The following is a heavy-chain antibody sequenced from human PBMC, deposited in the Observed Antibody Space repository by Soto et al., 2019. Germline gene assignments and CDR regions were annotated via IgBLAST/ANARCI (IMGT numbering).Heavy chain of an antibody. CDR3: AKGHSSGWYYFDY. CDR1: GFTFSSYG. J-gene: IGHJ4*02. V-gene: IGHV3-30*18. D-gene: IGHD6-19*01. CDR2: ISYDGSTK. Sequence: QVQLVESGGGVVQPGRSLSLSCAASGFTFSSYGMHWVRQAPGKGLEWVAVISYDGSTKYYPDSVKGRFTISRDNSKNTLYLQMNSLRAEDTAVYYCAKGHSSGWYYFDYWGQGTLVTVSS.